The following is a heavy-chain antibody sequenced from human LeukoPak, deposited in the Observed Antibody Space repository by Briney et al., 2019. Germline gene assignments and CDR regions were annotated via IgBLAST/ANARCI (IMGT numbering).Heavy chain of an antibody. Sequence: NPGGSLRLSCAASGFTFSSFGMSWVRQAPGKGLEWVSSISSSSSYIYYADSVKGRFTISRDNAKNSLYLQMNSLRAEDTAVYYCARRSEWSGSYQPFDSWGQGTPVTVSS. CDR1: GFTFSSFG. D-gene: IGHD1-26*01. CDR2: ISSSSSYI. J-gene: IGHJ4*02. CDR3: ARRSEWSGSYQPFDS. V-gene: IGHV3-21*01.